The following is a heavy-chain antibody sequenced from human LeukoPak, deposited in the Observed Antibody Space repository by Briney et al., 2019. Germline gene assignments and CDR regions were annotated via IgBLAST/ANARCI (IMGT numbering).Heavy chain of an antibody. CDR3: ARVVTRGAFDY. V-gene: IGHV3-30-3*01. J-gene: IGHJ4*02. Sequence: PGGSLRLSCAASGFTFSDYVVHWVRQAPGKGLEWVAVLSYDGTNKFYADSVKGRFTISRDNAKNSLYLQMNSLRAEDTAVYYCARVVTRGAFDYWGQGTLFTVSS. D-gene: IGHD4-11*01. CDR2: LSYDGTNK. CDR1: GFTFSDYV.